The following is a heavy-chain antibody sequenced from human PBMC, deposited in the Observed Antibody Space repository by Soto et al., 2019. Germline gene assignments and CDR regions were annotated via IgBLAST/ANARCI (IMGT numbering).Heavy chain of an antibody. CDR3: AREASSGYYSAFDI. Sequence: XSVKVSCKASGYTFTSYGIGWVRQAPGQGLEWMGWISAYNGNTNYAQKLQGRVTMTTDTSTSTAYMELRSLRSDDTAVYYCAREASSGYYSAFDIWGQGTMVTVSS. D-gene: IGHD3-22*01. V-gene: IGHV1-18*01. CDR2: ISAYNGNT. J-gene: IGHJ3*02. CDR1: GYTFTSYG.